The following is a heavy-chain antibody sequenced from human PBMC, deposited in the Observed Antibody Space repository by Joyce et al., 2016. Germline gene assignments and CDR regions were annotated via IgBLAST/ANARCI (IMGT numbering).Heavy chain of an antibody. CDR1: GGTFSTYV. CDR2: VIPVFGTA. CDR3: VRGHYDYVWGSWRHIYFDY. J-gene: IGHJ4*02. Sequence: QAQLVQSGAEVKRPGSSVKISCKASGGTFSTYVINWVRQAPGQGFEWMGGVIPVFGTASYAPRFQGRVTVTADKSAGTAYMELSSLRSEDTAVYYCVRGHYDYVWGSWRHIYFDYWGQGTLVTVSS. D-gene: IGHD3-16*01. V-gene: IGHV1-69*06.